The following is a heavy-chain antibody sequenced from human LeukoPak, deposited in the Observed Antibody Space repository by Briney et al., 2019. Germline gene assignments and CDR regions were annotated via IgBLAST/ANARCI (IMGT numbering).Heavy chain of an antibody. CDR3: ARDPGYCSGGSCYAVNWFDP. CDR1: GFTFSSYS. D-gene: IGHD2-15*01. Sequence: PGGSLRLSCAASGFTFSSYSMNWVRQAPGKGLEWVSYISSSSSTIYYADSVKGRFTISRDNAKNSLYLQMNSLRAEDTAVYYCARDPGYCSGGSCYAVNWFDPWGQGTLVTVSS. CDR2: ISSSSSTI. J-gene: IGHJ5*02. V-gene: IGHV3-48*01.